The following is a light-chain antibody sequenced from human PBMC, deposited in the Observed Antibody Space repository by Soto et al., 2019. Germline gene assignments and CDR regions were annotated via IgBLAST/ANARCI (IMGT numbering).Light chain of an antibody. J-gene: IGKJ5*01. CDR3: QQYGSSLLIT. V-gene: IGKV3-20*01. Sequence: EIELTQSPATLSLSPGETATLSCRASQNVDKFLAWYQQRPGQPPRLLIFDSSNRATGVPVRFSGSGSGTVFTLTISRLEPEDFAVYYCQQYGSSLLITFGQGTRLE. CDR2: DSS. CDR1: QNVDKF.